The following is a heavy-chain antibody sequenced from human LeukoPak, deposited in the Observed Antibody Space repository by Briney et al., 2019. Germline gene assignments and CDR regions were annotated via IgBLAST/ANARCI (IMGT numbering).Heavy chain of an antibody. D-gene: IGHD6-13*01. V-gene: IGHV1-69*13. J-gene: IGHJ4*02. CDR2: IIPIFGTA. CDR1: GGTFSSYA. CDR3: ARAPRRIGAAGTGYFDY. Sequence: ASVKVSCKASGGTFSSYAISWVRQAPGQGLEWMGGIIPIFGTANYAQKFQGRVTITADESTSTAYMELSSLRSEDTAVYYCARAPRRIGAAGTGYFDYWGQGTLVTVSS.